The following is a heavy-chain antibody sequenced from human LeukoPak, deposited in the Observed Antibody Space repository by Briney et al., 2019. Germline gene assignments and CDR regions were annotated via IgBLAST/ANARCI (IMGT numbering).Heavy chain of an antibody. CDR1: GFTFSSYS. CDR3: ARDQAARPLRGLED. CDR2: ISSSSSYI. Sequence: GGSLRLSCAASGFTFSSYSMNWVRQAPGKGLEWVSSISSSSSYIYYADSVRGRFTISRDNAKNSLYLQMNSLRAEDTAVYYCARDQAARPLRGLEDWGQGTLVTVSS. J-gene: IGHJ4*02. D-gene: IGHD6-6*01. V-gene: IGHV3-21*01.